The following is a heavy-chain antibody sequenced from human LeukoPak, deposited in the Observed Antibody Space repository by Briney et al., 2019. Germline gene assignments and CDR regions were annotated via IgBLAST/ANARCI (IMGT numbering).Heavy chain of an antibody. CDR2: IGGSGGST. J-gene: IGHJ4*02. CDR3: AKGRWTGSQRLFDY. CDR1: GFTFSSYA. V-gene: IGHV3-23*01. Sequence: GGYLRFYCAAYGFTFSSYAMSRVRPGPGHGLEWVLGIGGSGGSTYYADSVKGRFTISRDNSKNTLYLQMNSLRAEDTAVYYCAKGRWTGSQRLFDYWGQGTLVTVSS. D-gene: IGHD6-25*01.